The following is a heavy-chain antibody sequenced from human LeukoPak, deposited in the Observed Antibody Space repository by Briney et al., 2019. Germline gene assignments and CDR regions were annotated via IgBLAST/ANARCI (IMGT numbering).Heavy chain of an antibody. J-gene: IGHJ4*02. D-gene: IGHD3-10*01. V-gene: IGHV1-24*01. CDR2: FDPGAGEI. Sequence: ASVTVSCKVSGDTLSELTMHWVRQAPGKGLEWMGGFDPGAGEILYAQQFQGRVTMTEDTSTDTAYMELTSLRSEDSGVYFCAAGGIYSLLDDWGQGALVTVSS. CDR1: GDTLSELT. CDR3: AAGGIYSLLDD.